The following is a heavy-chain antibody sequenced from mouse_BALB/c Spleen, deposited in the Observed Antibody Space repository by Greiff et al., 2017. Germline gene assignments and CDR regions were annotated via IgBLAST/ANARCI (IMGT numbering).Heavy chain of an antibody. D-gene: IGHD1-1*01. J-gene: IGHJ4*01. V-gene: IGHV6-6*02. CDR2: IRLKSNNYAT. CDR3: ARAVYDGSSDDAMDY. CDR1: GYTFSNYC. Sequence: EVKLEQSGGGLVQPGGSMKLSCDASGYTFSNYCMHWVRQSPEQGLEWVAEIRLKSNNYATHYAESVKGKFTISRDDSKSSVYLQMNNLRAEDTGIYYCARAVYDGSSDDAMDYWGQGTSVTVSS.